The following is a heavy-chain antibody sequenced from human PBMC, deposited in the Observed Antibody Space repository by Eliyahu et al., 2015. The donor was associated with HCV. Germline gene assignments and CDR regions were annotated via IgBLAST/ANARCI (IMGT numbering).Heavy chain of an antibody. CDR2: IIPPVGVA. V-gene: IGHV1-69*01. J-gene: IGHJ4*02. Sequence: QGQLEQPGPEVKIPGSSLRVSCKTSGDTFNNYGFHWVRQAPGQGLEWMGGIIPPVGVADISQKYQGRVTITADESTTTVYMDVSSLTSEHTGVYYCARVRVAATQPKHFFDSWGQGTLVTVSS. CDR1: GDTFNNYG. CDR3: ARVRVAATQPKHFFDS. D-gene: IGHD6-19*01.